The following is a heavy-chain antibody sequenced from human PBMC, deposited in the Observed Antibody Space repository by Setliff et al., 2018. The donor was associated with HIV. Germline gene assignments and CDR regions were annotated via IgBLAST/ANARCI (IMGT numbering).Heavy chain of an antibody. CDR2: FSYSGNI. CDR3: ASQPSGHFYYYMHV. J-gene: IGHJ6*03. Sequence: SETLSLTCTVSGGSISNGGYYWSWIRQHPGKGLEYIGYFSYSGNIYYNPSLKSRVTISVDTSKNQFSLKVSSVTGADTGVYYCASQPSGHFYYYMHVWGKWTTVTV. CDR1: GGSISNGGYY. D-gene: IGHD1-1*01. V-gene: IGHV4-31*03.